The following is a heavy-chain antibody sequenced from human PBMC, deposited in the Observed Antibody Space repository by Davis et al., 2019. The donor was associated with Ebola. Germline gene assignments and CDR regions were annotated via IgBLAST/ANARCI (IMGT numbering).Heavy chain of an antibody. CDR2: IWYDGSNK. Sequence: GGSLRLSCAASGFTFSSYGMHWVRQAPGKGLEWVAVIWYDGSNKYYADSVKGRFTISRDNSKNTLYLQMNSLKTEDTAVYYCTREISSWGQGTLVTVSS. V-gene: IGHV3-33*01. J-gene: IGHJ4*02. CDR3: TREISS. CDR1: GFTFSSYG.